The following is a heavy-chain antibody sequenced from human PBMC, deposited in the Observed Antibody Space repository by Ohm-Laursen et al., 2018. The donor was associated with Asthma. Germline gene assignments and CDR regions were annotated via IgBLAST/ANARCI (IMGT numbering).Heavy chain of an antibody. Sequence: SVKVSCKASGGTFSSYAISWVRQAPGQGLEWMGGIIPIFGTANYAQKFQGRVTITADESTSTAYMELSSLRAEDTAVYYCAKDAGDGYNLSDAFDIWGQGTMVTVSS. CDR3: AKDAGDGYNLSDAFDI. J-gene: IGHJ3*02. V-gene: IGHV1-69*13. CDR1: GGTFSSYA. D-gene: IGHD5-24*01. CDR2: IIPIFGTA.